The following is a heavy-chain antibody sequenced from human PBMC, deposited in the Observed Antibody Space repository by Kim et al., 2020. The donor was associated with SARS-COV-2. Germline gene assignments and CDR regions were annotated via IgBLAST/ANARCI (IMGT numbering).Heavy chain of an antibody. CDR3: ARWFSTGDLYYYYYMDV. V-gene: IGHV4-59*08. CDR1: GGSISSYY. CDR2: IYYSGST. Sequence: SETLSLTCTVSGGSISSYYWSWIRQPPGKGLEWIGYIYYSGSTNYNPSLKSRVTISVDTSKNQFSLKLSSVTAADTAVYYCARWFSTGDLYYYYYMDVWGKGTTVTVSS. D-gene: IGHD7-27*01. J-gene: IGHJ6*03.